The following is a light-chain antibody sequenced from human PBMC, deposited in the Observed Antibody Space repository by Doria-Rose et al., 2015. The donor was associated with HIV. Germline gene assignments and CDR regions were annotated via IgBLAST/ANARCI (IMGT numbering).Light chain of an antibody. CDR3: SSRDSSANHVL. J-gene: IGLJ2*01. Sequence: VVTQEPAVSVALRQTVRITCQGDSLRSSYASWYQQKPGQAPILVIYGKNNRPSGIPDRFSGSSSGNTAFLTITGAQAEDEADYYCSSRDSSANHVLFGGGTKVTVL. CDR1: SLRSSY. CDR2: GKN. V-gene: IGLV3-19*01.